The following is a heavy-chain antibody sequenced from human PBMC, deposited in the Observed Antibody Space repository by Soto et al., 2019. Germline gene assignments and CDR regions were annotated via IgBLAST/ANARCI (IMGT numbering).Heavy chain of an antibody. V-gene: IGHV1-3*01. D-gene: IGHD5-12*01. CDR1: GYTFTRYA. CDR3: VRGKMREMATILRDKWFDP. CDR2: INAGNGNT. Sequence: ASVKVSCKASGYTFTRYAMHWVRQAPGQRLEWMGWINAGNGNTKYSQKFQGRVTITRDTSASTAYMELSSLRSEDTAVYYCVRGKMREMATILRDKWFDPWGQGTLVTVSS. J-gene: IGHJ5*02.